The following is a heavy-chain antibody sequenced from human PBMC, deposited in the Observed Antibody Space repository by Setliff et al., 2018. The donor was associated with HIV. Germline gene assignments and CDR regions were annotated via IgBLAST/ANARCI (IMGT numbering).Heavy chain of an antibody. D-gene: IGHD2-15*01. J-gene: IGHJ6*03. CDR3: GRVGGAAEPYYYFMDV. CDR1: GFTFTNAW. V-gene: IGHV3-15*01. CDR2: IKSKSDGGTT. Sequence: GGSLRLSCAASGFTFTNAWMSWVRQAPGKGLEWVGRIKSKSDGGTTDSAAPVKGRITISRDDSKNTVYLQMNSLKSDDTAVYYCGRVGGAAEPYYYFMDVWGKGTTVTVSS.